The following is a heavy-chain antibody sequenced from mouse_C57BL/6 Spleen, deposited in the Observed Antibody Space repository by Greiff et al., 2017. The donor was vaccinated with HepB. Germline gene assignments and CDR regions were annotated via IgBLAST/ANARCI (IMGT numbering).Heavy chain of an antibody. CDR3: AADYYGGSYAMGY. Sequence: QVQLQQPGAELVRPGSSVKLSCKASGYTFTSYWMHWVKQRPIQGLEWIGNIDPSDSETHYNQKFKDKATLTVDKSSSTAYMQLSSLTSEDSAVYCCAADYYGGSYAMGYWGQGTSVTVSS. J-gene: IGHJ4*01. D-gene: IGHD1-1*01. CDR2: IDPSDSET. CDR1: GYTFTSYW. V-gene: IGHV1-52*01.